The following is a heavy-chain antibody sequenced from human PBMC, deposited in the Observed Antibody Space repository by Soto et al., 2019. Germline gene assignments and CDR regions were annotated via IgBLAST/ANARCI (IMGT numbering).Heavy chain of an antibody. CDR1: GGSISSYY. V-gene: IGHV4-59*12. J-gene: IGHJ4*02. Sequence: SETLSLTCTVSGGSISSYYWSWIRQPPGKGLEWIGYIYYSGSTNYNPSLKSRVTISVDTTKNQFSLRLSSVTAADTAVYYCARGDGRNFDYWGQETLLTVSS. CDR3: ARGDGRNFDY. CDR2: IYYSGST.